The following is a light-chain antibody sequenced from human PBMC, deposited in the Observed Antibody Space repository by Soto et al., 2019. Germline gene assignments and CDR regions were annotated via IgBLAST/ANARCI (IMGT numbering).Light chain of an antibody. V-gene: IGKV1-8*01. CDR2: AAS. J-gene: IGKJ4*01. Sequence: AIRMTQSPSSCSASTGDRVPITCRASQGISSYLAWYQQKPGKAPKLLIYAASPLQSGVPSRFSGSGSGTDFTRTSSCLQSEDFATYYCQQYYSYPLTFGGGTKVEIK. CDR1: QGISSY. CDR3: QQYYSYPLT.